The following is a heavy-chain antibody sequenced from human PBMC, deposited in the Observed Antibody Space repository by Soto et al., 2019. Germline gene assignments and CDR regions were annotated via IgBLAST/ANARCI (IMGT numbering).Heavy chain of an antibody. J-gene: IGHJ6*02. CDR1: GFTFSSYG. CDR2: ISYDGSNK. V-gene: IGHV3-30*03. Sequence: QVQLVESGGGVVQPGRSLRLSCAASGFTFSSYGMHWVRQAPGKGLEWVAVISYDGSNKYYADSVKGRFTISRDNSKNTLYLQMNSLIAEDTAVYYCAIIAAAGNYGMDVWGQGTTVTVSS. D-gene: IGHD6-13*01. CDR3: AIIAAAGNYGMDV.